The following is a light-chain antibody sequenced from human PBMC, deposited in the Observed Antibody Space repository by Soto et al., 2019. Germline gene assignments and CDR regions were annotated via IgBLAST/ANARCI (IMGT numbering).Light chain of an antibody. CDR3: CSYAGTFLSYV. J-gene: IGLJ1*01. CDR2: DVS. Sequence: QSALTQPASVSGSPGQSITISCTGTRSDVGGYNYVSWYQHHPGKAPKLMIYDVSKRPSGVPDRFSGSKSGNTASLTISGLQAEDEADYYCCSYAGTFLSYVFGTGTKLTVL. CDR1: RSDVGGYNY. V-gene: IGLV2-11*01.